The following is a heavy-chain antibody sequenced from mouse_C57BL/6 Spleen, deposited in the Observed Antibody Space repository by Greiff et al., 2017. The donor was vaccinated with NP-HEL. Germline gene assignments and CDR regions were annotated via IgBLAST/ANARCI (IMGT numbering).Heavy chain of an antibody. J-gene: IGHJ1*03. V-gene: IGHV5-16*01. CDR3: ERKDSNYSYWYFDV. D-gene: IGHD2-5*01. CDR2: INYDGSST. Sequence: EVKLMESEGGLVQPGSSMKLSCTASGFTFSDYYMAWVRQVPEKGLEWVANINYDGSSTYYLDSLKSRFIISRDNAKNILYLQMSSLKSEDTATYYCERKDSNYSYWYFDVWGTGTTVTVSS. CDR1: GFTFSDYY.